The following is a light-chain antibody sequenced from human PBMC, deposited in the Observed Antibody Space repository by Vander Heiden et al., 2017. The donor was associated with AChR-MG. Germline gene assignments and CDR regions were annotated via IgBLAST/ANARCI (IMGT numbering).Light chain of an antibody. CDR1: QSVSTKY. V-gene: IGKV3-20*01. J-gene: IGKJ4*01. CDR2: GAS. Sequence: DTVLTQSPGTLSLSPGERATLSCRASQSVSTKYLVWYQQKPGQAPRLLVYGASSRAPGIPDRFSGSGSGTDFTLTISRLEPEDFAVYYWQQDDTSVTFGGGTKVEIK. CDR3: QQDDTSVT.